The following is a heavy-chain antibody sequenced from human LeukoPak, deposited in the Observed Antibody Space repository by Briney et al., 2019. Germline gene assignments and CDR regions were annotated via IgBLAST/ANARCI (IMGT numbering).Heavy chain of an antibody. D-gene: IGHD6-19*01. CDR3: ARVLGIAVAGPQIFDY. Sequence: SETLSLTCTVSGGSVSSGNYYWSWIRQPPGKGLEWIGYIYYSGSTNYNPSLKSRVTISVDTSKNQFSLKLSSVTAADTAVYYCARVLGIAVAGPQIFDYWGQGTLVTVSS. CDR1: GGSVSSGNYY. CDR2: IYYSGST. J-gene: IGHJ4*02. V-gene: IGHV4-61*01.